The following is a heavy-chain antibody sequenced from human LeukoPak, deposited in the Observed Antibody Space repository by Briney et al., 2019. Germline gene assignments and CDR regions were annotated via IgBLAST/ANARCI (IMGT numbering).Heavy chain of an antibody. J-gene: IGHJ6*02. CDR2: IYYSGST. V-gene: IGHV4-61*01. Sequence: SETLSLTCIVSGGSVSSGSYYWSWIRQPPGKGLEWIGYIYYSGSTNYNPSLKSRVTISVDTSKNQFSLKLSSVTAADTAVYYCARDGAWGLRRAQYYYYYGMDVWGQGTTVTVSS. D-gene: IGHD1-26*01. CDR3: ARDGAWGLRRAQYYYYYGMDV. CDR1: GGSVSSGSYY.